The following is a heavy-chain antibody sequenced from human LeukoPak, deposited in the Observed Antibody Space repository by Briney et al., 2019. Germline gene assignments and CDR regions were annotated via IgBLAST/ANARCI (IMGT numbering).Heavy chain of an antibody. Sequence: ASVKVSCKASGYTFTSYDINWVRQATGQGLEWMGWRNPNSGNTGYAQKFQGRVTMTRNTSISTAYMELSSLRSEDTAVYYCARHEVLPTPYYYYGMDVWGQGTTVTVSS. V-gene: IGHV1-8*01. J-gene: IGHJ6*02. CDR2: RNPNSGNT. D-gene: IGHD2-15*01. CDR3: ARHEVLPTPYYYYGMDV. CDR1: GYTFTSYD.